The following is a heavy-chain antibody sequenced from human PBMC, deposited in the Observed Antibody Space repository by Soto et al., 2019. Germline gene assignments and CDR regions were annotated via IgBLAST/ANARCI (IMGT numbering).Heavy chain of an antibody. CDR3: AKERRVAGPSDFDY. CDR2: ISGSGIST. Sequence: GGSLRLSCAASGITFNNYALNWVRQAPGKGLEWVSGISGSGISTYYADFVKGRFTVSRDNSKNTLYLQMNSLRAEDTAVYHCAKERRVAGPSDFDYWGQGTLVTVSS. D-gene: IGHD6-19*01. J-gene: IGHJ4*02. CDR1: GITFNNYA. V-gene: IGHV3-23*01.